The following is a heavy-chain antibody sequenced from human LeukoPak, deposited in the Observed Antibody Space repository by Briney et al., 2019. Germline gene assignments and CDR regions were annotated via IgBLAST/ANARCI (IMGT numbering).Heavy chain of an antibody. CDR1: GGSISGSSSY. CDR2: IYYSGST. D-gene: IGHD3-9*01. Sequence: PSETLSLTCSVSGGSISGSSSYWGWIRQPPGKGLEWIGSIYYSGSTYDNPALKSRVTISVDTSKNQFSLKLSSVTAADTAVYYCARKRGDILTGYNFDYWGQGILVTVSS. V-gene: IGHV4-39*07. J-gene: IGHJ4*02. CDR3: ARKRGDILTGYNFDY.